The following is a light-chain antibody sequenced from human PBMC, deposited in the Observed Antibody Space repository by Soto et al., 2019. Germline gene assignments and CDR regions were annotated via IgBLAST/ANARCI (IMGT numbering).Light chain of an antibody. J-gene: IGLJ3*02. CDR1: SSDVGGYDY. CDR3: CSYAGSYTWV. V-gene: IGLV2-11*01. CDR2: DVS. Sequence: QSALTQPRSVSGSPGQSVTISCTGTSSDVGGYDYVSWYHQHPGKAPKLMIYDVSKRPSGVPDRFSGSKSGNTASLTISGLQAEDEADYYCCSYAGSYTWVFGGGTKLTVL.